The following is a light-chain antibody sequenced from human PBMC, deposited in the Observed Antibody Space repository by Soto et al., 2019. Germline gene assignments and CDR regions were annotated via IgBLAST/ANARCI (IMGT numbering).Light chain of an antibody. Sequence: QLVLTQSPSASASLGATVKLTCTLSSGHSSYAIAWHQQQPEKGPRYLMKLNSDGSHSKGAWIPDRFSGSSSGAERYLTISSLQSEDEADYYCQTWCTGLLVLGGGTKLTVL. J-gene: IGLJ3*02. CDR2: LNSDGSH. V-gene: IGLV4-69*01. CDR1: SGHSSYA. CDR3: QTWCTGLLV.